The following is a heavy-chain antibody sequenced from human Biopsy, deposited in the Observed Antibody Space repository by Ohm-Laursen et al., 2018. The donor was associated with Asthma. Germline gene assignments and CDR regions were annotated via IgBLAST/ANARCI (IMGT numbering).Heavy chain of an antibody. V-gene: IGHV4-34*01. CDR1: GGYLTGHY. CDR2: IDQSGYT. Sequence: SETLSLTCTVYGGYLTGHYWNWIRQPPGKGLEWIGEIDQSGYTNYNPALKSRVTISADTSKNKCHLNLSSVTAADTAVYFCARAAITGIRGWFDPWGQGTQVTVSS. D-gene: IGHD1-20*01. CDR3: ARAAITGIRGWFDP. J-gene: IGHJ5*02.